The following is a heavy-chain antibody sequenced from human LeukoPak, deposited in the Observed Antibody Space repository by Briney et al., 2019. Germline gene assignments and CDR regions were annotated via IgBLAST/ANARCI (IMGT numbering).Heavy chain of an antibody. CDR3: AKDPYCSGGSCYLWDYYYYGMDV. J-gene: IGHJ6*02. Sequence: GGSLKLSCAASGFTFSSYAMSWVRQAPGKGLEWVSAISGSGGSTYYADSVKGRFTISRDNSKNTLYLQMNSLRAEDTAVYYCAKDPYCSGGSCYLWDYYYYGMDVWGQGTTVTVSS. CDR1: GFTFSSYA. D-gene: IGHD2-15*01. CDR2: ISGSGGST. V-gene: IGHV3-23*01.